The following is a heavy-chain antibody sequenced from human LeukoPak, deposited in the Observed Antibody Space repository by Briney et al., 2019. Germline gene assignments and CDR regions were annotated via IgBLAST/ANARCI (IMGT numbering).Heavy chain of an antibody. CDR3: ARAGYSSGWYWFDP. D-gene: IGHD6-19*01. CDR2: IYYSGST. CDR1: GGSVSSGSYY. Sequence: PSETLSLTCTVSGGSVSSGSYYWRWIRQPPGTGLEWIGYIYYSGSTNYNPSLKSRVTISVDTSKNQFSLKLSSVTAADTAVYYCARAGYSSGWYWFDPWGQGTLVTVSS. J-gene: IGHJ5*02. V-gene: IGHV4-61*01.